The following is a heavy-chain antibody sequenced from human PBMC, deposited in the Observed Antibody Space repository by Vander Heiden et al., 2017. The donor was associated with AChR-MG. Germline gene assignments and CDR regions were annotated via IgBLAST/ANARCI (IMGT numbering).Heavy chain of an antibody. CDR3: AVESYYEIRD. J-gene: IGHJ4*02. CDR1: VLPFSNAW. Sequence: EVQLVESGGDLVELGGSLRLSCAVSVLPFSNAWMSWVRPAPGKGRGWIGRVRTKADGGTREYAAPVKGRFTVSRDDSENMLYLQMNSLKTEDTGVYYCAVESYYEIRDWGQGTLVTVSS. D-gene: IGHD3-16*01. V-gene: IGHV3-15*01. CDR2: VRTKADGGTR.